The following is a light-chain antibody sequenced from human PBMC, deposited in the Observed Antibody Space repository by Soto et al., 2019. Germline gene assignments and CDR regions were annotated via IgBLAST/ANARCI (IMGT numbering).Light chain of an antibody. CDR2: RAF. V-gene: IGKV3-15*01. Sequence: EIVMTQSPATLSLSPGERATLSCRASLSVSSDLAWYRQKPGQAPSLLIYRAFTRATGIPARFSGSVFGTDFTLTISSLQSEDFAVYYCQQYNNWPLTFGGGTKVDIK. J-gene: IGKJ4*01. CDR3: QQYNNWPLT. CDR1: LSVSSD.